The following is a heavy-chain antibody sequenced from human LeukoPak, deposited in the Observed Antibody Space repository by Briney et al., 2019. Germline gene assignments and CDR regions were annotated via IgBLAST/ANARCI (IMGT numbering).Heavy chain of an antibody. CDR2: INAGNGNT. CDR1: GYTCTSYA. CDR3: ARDGYSYYDSSVGHAFDI. J-gene: IGHJ3*02. Sequence: ASVKVSCKASGYTCTSYAMHWVRQAPGQRLEWMGWINAGNGNTKYSQKFQGRVTITRDTSASTAYMELSSLRSEDTAVYYCARDGYSYYDSSVGHAFDIWGQGTMVTVSS. D-gene: IGHD3-22*01. V-gene: IGHV1-3*01.